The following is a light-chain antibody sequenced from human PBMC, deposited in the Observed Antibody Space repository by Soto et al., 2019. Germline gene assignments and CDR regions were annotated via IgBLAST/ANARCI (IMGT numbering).Light chain of an antibody. Sequence: DIVMTQSPDSLAVSLGERATINCKSSQSVLYSANNKNYLAWYQQKAGQPPKVLIYWASNRESGVPDRFSGSGSGKDFTLSISSLQAEDVAVYYCQQYYISPLTFGGGTKVEIK. CDR2: WAS. V-gene: IGKV4-1*01. J-gene: IGKJ4*01. CDR3: QQYYISPLT. CDR1: QSVLYSANNKNY.